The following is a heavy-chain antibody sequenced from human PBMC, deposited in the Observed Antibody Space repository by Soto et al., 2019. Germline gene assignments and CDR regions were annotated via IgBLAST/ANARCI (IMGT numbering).Heavy chain of an antibody. Sequence: QVQLVESGGGLVKPGGSLRLSCAASGFTFSDYYMSWIRQAPGKGLEWVSYISSSGSTIYYADSVKGRFTISRDNAKNSLYPQNNRLRAEDKAVYYCARAQTLVVAAAGAPGPPNYWGQGTLVTVSS. D-gene: IGHD2-15*01. CDR2: ISSSGSTI. V-gene: IGHV3-11*01. CDR3: ARAQTLVVAAAGAPGPPNY. J-gene: IGHJ4*02. CDR1: GFTFSDYY.